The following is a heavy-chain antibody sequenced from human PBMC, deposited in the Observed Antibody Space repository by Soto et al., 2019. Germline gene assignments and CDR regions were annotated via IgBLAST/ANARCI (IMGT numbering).Heavy chain of an antibody. D-gene: IGHD5-12*01. V-gene: IGHV1-69*12. J-gene: IGHJ4*02. CDR2: IVPIVDTS. CDR1: GGTFSSYA. Sequence: QVQLVQSGAEVRQPASSVKVSCKTSGGTFSSYAIGWVRQAHGQGLEWMGGIVPIVDTSTYAQKFQGRVTITADESTSTVHMELSSLRSYDTAVYYCVSVVAIPGYPYNWGQGTL. CDR3: VSVVAIPGYPYN.